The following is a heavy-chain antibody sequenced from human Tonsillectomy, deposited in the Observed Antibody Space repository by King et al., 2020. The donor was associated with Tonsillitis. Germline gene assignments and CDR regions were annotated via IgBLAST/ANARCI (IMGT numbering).Heavy chain of an antibody. CDR2: SNSDGSST. J-gene: IGHJ3*01. CDR3: ARVLMYSDAFDV. D-gene: IGHD2-21*01. V-gene: IGHV3-74*01. CDR1: GFTFSSYW. Sequence: VQLVESGGGLVQPGGSLRLSCAASGFTFSSYWMHWVRQAPGKGLVWVSRSNSDGSSTNYADSVKGRFTISRDNAKNTVYLQMNSLRAEDTALYYCARVLMYSDAFDVWGQGKIVTVSS.